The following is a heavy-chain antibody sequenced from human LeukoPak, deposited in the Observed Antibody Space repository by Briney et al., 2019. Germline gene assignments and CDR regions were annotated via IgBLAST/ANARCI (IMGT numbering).Heavy chain of an antibody. V-gene: IGHV3-23*01. CDR3: AKEPRGYSFSFEI. D-gene: IGHD5-18*01. CDR2: ISGSGGKT. J-gene: IGHJ3*02. Sequence: GGPLRLSCAASGFTFSTCAINWVRQAPGKGLEWVSAISGSGGKTYYADSVKGRFTISRDNPKNTLYLQMNSLRPEDTAIYYCAKEPRGYSFSFEIWAQGTMVTVSS. CDR1: GFTFSTCA.